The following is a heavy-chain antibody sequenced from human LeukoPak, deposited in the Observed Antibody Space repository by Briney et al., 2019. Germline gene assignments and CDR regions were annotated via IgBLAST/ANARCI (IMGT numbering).Heavy chain of an antibody. CDR2: ISGSGGST. V-gene: IGHV3-23*01. CDR1: GYTFSSHA. D-gene: IGHD3-10*01. CDR3: AKDPGGSGSYYYYYYGMDV. Sequence: PGGSLRLSCAASGYTFSSHAMSWVRQAPGKGLEWVSAISGSGGSTYYADSVKGRFTISRDNSKNTLYLQMNSLRAEDTAVYYCAKDPGGSGSYYYYYYGMDVWGQGTTVTVSS. J-gene: IGHJ6*02.